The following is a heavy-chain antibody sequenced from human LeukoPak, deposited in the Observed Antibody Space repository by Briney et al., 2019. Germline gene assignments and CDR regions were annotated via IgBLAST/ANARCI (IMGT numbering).Heavy chain of an antibody. CDR2: IYYSGST. D-gene: IGHD3-22*01. J-gene: IGHJ4*02. CDR3: ARGPRGDDYDSSGYYYLHFDY. V-gene: IGHV4-31*03. Sequence: PSQTLSLTCTVSGGSISSGGYYWSWIRQHPGKGLEWIGYIYYSGSTYYNPSLKSRVTISVGTSKNQFSLKLSSVTAADTAVYYCARGPRGDDYDSSGYYYLHFDYWGQGTLVTVSS. CDR1: GGSISSGGYY.